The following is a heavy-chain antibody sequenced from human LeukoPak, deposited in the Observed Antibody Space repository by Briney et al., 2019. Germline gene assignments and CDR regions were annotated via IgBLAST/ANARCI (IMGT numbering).Heavy chain of an antibody. Sequence: ASVKVSCKASGYTFTSYDINWVRQATGQGLEWMGWMNPNSGNTGYAQKFQGRVTMTRNTSISTAYMELSSLRSEDTAVYYCARGPLYYDFWSGYYSSYYDMDVWGQGTTVTVSS. J-gene: IGHJ6*02. V-gene: IGHV1-8*01. CDR2: MNPNSGNT. D-gene: IGHD3-3*01. CDR1: GYTFTSYD. CDR3: ARGPLYYDFWSGYYSSYYDMDV.